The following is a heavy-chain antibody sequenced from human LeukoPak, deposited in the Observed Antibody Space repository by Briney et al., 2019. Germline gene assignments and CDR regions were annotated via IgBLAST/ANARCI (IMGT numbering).Heavy chain of an antibody. CDR2: IHYSGST. CDR3: ARSRKYYFDY. Sequence: PSETLSLTCNVSGGSMNRNYWSWIRQPPGKGLEWIGYIHYSGSTNYNPSLKSRVTITEDTSKNQFSLKLSPVTAADTAVYYCARSRKYYFDYWGQGTLVTVSS. CDR1: GGSMNRNY. V-gene: IGHV4-59*12. D-gene: IGHD6-13*01. J-gene: IGHJ4*02.